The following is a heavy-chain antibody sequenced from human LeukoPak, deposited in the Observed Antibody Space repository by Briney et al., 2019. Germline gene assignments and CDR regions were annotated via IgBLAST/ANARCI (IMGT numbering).Heavy chain of an antibody. CDR2: IYYSGST. J-gene: IGHJ4*02. CDR3: ARALGTY. Sequence: SETLSLTCTVSGGSISSYYWSWIRQPPGKGLEWIGYIYYSGSTNYNPSLKSRVTISVDTSKNQFSLRLSSVTAADTAVYYCARALGTYWGQGTLVTVSS. CDR1: GGSISSYY. D-gene: IGHD1-1*01. V-gene: IGHV4-59*01.